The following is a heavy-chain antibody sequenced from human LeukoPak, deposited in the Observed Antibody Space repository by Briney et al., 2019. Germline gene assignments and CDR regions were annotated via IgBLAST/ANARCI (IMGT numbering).Heavy chain of an antibody. D-gene: IGHD1-14*01. CDR3: ARGGPPHNPRSYNWFDP. CDR1: GYTFTGHY. V-gene: IGHV1-2*02. J-gene: IGHJ5*02. Sequence: ASVKVSCKASGYTFTGHYMHWVRQAPGQGLEWMGWINPNSGDTNYAQKFQGSVTMTRDTSISTAYMELSSLRSDDTAVYHCARGGPPHNPRSYNWFDPWGQGTLVTVSS. CDR2: INPNSGDT.